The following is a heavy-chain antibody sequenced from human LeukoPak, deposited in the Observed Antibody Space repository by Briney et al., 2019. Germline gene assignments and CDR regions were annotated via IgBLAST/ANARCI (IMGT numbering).Heavy chain of an antibody. J-gene: IGHJ4*02. D-gene: IGHD1-26*01. CDR3: ARELVGATGY. CDR1: GFTFSSYW. Sequence: QPGGSLRLSCAASGFTFSSYWMTWVRQAPGKGLEWVANVKQDGSVKYYVDSLKGRFTISRDNAKNSLYLQINSLRAEDTAVYYCARELVGATGYWGQGTLVTVSS. CDR2: VKQDGSVK. V-gene: IGHV3-7*01.